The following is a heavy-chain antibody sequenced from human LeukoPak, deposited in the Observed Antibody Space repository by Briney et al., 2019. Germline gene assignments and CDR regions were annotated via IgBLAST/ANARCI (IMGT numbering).Heavy chain of an antibody. V-gene: IGHV4-34*01. Sequence: SETLSLTCGVSGMSLSDYYWTWIRQSPGKGLEWIGEVSHDGDTNYNPSLKSRVSISVDTSNDQFSLKLSSVTAADTGVYYCARRASDYDDVAYFYARCSDVWGQGIKVTVS. D-gene: IGHD4-17*01. CDR3: ARRASDYDDVAYFYARCSDV. CDR2: VSHDGDT. J-gene: IGHJ6*02. CDR1: GMSLSDYY.